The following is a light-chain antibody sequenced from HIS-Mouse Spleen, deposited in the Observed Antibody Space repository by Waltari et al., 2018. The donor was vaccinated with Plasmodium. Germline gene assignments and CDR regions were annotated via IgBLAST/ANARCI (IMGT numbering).Light chain of an antibody. Sequence: DIQMTQSPSSLSASVGDRVTITCRASQSISSYLNWYQQKPGKAPKLLIYAASSLQSGVPSRFSGSGSGTDFTLTISSLQPEYFATYYCLQSYSTWTFGQGTKVEIK. J-gene: IGKJ1*01. CDR1: QSISSY. CDR2: AAS. V-gene: IGKV1-39*01. CDR3: LQSYSTWT.